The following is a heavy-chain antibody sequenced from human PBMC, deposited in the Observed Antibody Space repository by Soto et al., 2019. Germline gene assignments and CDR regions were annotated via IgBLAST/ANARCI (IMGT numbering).Heavy chain of an antibody. CDR1: GGSISSGGYS. CDR3: ARGSLRNFDY. V-gene: IGHV4-30-2*01. J-gene: IGHJ4*02. D-gene: IGHD4-17*01. Sequence: SETLSLTCAVSGGSISSGGYSWSWIRQPPGKGLEWIGYIYHSGSTYYNPSLKSRVTISVDRSKNQFSLKLSSVTAADTAVYYCARGSLRNFDYWGQGTLVTVSS. CDR2: IYHSGST.